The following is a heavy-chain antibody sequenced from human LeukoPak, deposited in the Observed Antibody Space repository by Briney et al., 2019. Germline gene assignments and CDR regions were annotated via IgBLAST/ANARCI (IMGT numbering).Heavy chain of an antibody. J-gene: IGHJ4*02. Sequence: ASVKVSCKASGYTFTEHYIHWVRQAPGQGLEWMGWINPNSGDTNYAQNSQGRVTITRDASNSIVYMEVSSLSSDDTAVYYCARDSSAALEFWGQGTPVTV. CDR1: GYTFTEHY. D-gene: IGHD2-2*01. V-gene: IGHV1-2*02. CDR3: ARDSSAALEF. CDR2: INPNSGDT.